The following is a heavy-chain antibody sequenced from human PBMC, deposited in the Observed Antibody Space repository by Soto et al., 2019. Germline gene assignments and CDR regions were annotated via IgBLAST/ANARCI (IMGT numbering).Heavy chain of an antibody. Sequence: SETLSLTCDVSGGSVTNTSYYWGWIRQPPGKGLEWIGSVFYSGSTFYNPSVKSRVTVSVDTSKNQFFLKLNSVTAADTAVYYCARQRRYYYDSSGYPDYWGQGTLVTVSS. V-gene: IGHV4-39*01. D-gene: IGHD3-22*01. CDR1: GGSVTNTSYY. J-gene: IGHJ4*02. CDR3: ARQRRYYYDSSGYPDY. CDR2: VFYSGST.